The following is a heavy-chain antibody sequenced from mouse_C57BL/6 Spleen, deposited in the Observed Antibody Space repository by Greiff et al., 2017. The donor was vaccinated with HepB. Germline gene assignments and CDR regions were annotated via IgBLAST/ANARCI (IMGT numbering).Heavy chain of an antibody. V-gene: IGHV1-81*01. D-gene: IGHD2-5*01. J-gene: IGHJ3*01. CDR3: AIYSNYGGAWFAY. Sequence: VKLQESGAELARPGASVKLSCKASGYTFTSYGISWVKQRTGQGLEWIGEIYPRSGNTYYNEKFKGKATLTADKSSSTAYMELRSLTSEDSAVYFCAIYSNYGGAWFAYWGQGTLVTVSA. CDR1: GYTFTSYG. CDR2: IYPRSGNT.